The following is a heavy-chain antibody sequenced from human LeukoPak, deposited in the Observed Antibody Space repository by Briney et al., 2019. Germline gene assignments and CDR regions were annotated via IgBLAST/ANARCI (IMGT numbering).Heavy chain of an antibody. D-gene: IGHD3-3*01. V-gene: IGHV1-8*01. CDR1: GYTFTIYD. J-gene: IGHJ6*02. CDR3: ARGAIFGVTPRGYGMDV. CDR2: MNPNNGGT. Sequence: ASVKVSCKASGYTFTIYDINWVRQAPGQGLEWVGWMNPNNGGTVYAQKFQGRVTMTRDTSTGTLYMELNSLKSEDTAVYYCARGAIFGVTPRGYGMDVWGQGTTVSVSS.